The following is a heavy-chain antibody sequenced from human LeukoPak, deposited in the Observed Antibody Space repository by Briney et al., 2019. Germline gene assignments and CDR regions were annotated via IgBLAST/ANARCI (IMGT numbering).Heavy chain of an antibody. CDR3: ARGGAVAGTVIDYFDY. V-gene: IGHV4-39*07. D-gene: IGHD6-19*01. CDR2: IYYSGST. CDR1: GGSISSSSYY. J-gene: IGHJ4*02. Sequence: SETLSLTCTVSGGSISSSSYYWGWIRQPPGKGLEWIGSIYYSGSTYYNPSLKSRVTISVDTSKNQFSLKLSSVIAADTAVYYCARGGAVAGTVIDYFDYWGQGTLVTVSS.